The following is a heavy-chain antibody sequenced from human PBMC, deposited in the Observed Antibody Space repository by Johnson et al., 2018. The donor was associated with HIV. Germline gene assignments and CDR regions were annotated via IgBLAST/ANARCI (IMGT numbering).Heavy chain of an antibody. CDR3: TTDPYGWDAFDI. D-gene: IGHD2-8*02. CDR1: GFTFSNAW. V-gene: IGHV3-15*01. J-gene: IGHJ3*02. CDR2: IKSKTDGGTT. Sequence: VQLVESGGGLVKPGGSLRLSCAASGFTFSNAWMSWVRQAPGKGLEWVGRIKSKTDGGTTDHAAPVKGRFTISRDDSKNTLYLQMNSLKTEDTAVYYCTTDPYGWDAFDIWGQGTMVTVSS.